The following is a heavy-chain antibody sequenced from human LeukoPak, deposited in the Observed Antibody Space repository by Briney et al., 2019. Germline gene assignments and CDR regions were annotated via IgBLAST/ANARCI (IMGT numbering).Heavy chain of an antibody. CDR3: ASMVVVAATFDY. Sequence: ASVKVSCKASGGTFSSYAISWVRQAPGQGLEWMGGINPIFGTANYAQKFQGRVTITADESTSTAYMELRSLRSDDTAVYYCASMVVVAATFDYWGQGTLVTVSS. V-gene: IGHV1-69*01. J-gene: IGHJ4*02. D-gene: IGHD2-15*01. CDR1: GGTFSSYA. CDR2: INPIFGTA.